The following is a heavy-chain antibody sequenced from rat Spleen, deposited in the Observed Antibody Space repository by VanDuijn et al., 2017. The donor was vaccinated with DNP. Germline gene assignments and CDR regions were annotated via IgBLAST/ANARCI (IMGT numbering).Heavy chain of an antibody. CDR1: GYSITSHY. Sequence: EVQLQESGPGLVKPSQSLSLTCSVTGYSITSHYLGWIRNFPGNKMDWIGHISYSGSTTYNPSLKSRISITRDTSKNHFFLHLNSVTSEDTGTYYCARWTRYFDNWGQGVMVTVSS. J-gene: IGHJ2*01. V-gene: IGHV3-1*01. D-gene: IGHD1-7*01. CDR3: ARWTRYFDN. CDR2: ISYSGST.